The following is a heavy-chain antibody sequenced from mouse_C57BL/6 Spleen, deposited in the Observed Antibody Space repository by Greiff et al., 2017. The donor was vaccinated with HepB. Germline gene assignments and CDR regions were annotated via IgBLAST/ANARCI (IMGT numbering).Heavy chain of an antibody. Sequence: QVQLQQSGPELVKPGASVKISCKASGYAFSSSWMNWVKQRPGKGLEWIGRIYPGDGDTNYNGKFKGKATLTADKSSSTAYMQLSSLTSEDSAVYFCARRDYYGSSLAYWGQGTLVTVSA. CDR1: GYAFSSSW. CDR3: ARRDYYGSSLAY. V-gene: IGHV1-82*01. J-gene: IGHJ3*01. CDR2: IYPGDGDT. D-gene: IGHD1-1*01.